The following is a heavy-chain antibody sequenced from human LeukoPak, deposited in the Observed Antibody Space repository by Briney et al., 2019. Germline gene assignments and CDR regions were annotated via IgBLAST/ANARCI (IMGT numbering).Heavy chain of an antibody. CDR2: NTSSSSYI. V-gene: IGHV3-21*01. J-gene: IGHJ6*02. Sequence: PGGSLRLSCAASGFTFSSYSMNWVRQAPGKGLEWVSSNTSSSSYIYYADSLKGRFTISRDNAKNSLYLQMNSLRAEDTAVYYCARERPRYGMDVWGQGTTVTVSS. CDR1: GFTFSSYS. CDR3: ARERPRYGMDV.